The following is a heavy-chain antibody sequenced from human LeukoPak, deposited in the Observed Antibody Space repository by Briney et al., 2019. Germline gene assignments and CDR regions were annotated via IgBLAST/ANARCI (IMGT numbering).Heavy chain of an antibody. V-gene: IGHV4-4*07. CDR3: ARSRDGYNSVDY. D-gene: IGHD5-24*01. CDR1: GGSISSYS. J-gene: IGHJ4*01. Sequence: SETLSLTCTVSGGSISSYSWSWIRQPAGKGLEWIGRVYISESTNYNPSLKSRVTMSVDTSKNQFSLKLSSVTAADTAVYYCARSRDGYNSVDYWGQGTLVTVSS. CDR2: VYISEST.